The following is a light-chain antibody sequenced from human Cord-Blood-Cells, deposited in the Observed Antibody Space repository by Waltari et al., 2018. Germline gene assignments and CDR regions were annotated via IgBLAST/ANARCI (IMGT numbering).Light chain of an antibody. CDR2: GAS. Sequence: EIVMTQSPATLSVSPGERAPLSCRASQSVSSNLAWYQQKLGQAPRLLIYGASTRATGIPARFSGSGSGTEFTLTISSLQSEDFAVYYCQQYNNWPPFTFGPGTKVDIK. CDR3: QQYNNWPPFT. J-gene: IGKJ3*01. V-gene: IGKV3-15*01. CDR1: QSVSSN.